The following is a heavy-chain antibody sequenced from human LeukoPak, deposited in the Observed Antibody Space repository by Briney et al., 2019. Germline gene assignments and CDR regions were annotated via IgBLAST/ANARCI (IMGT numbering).Heavy chain of an antibody. Sequence: SGGSLRLSCTASGFTFSDYWMTWVRQAPGKGPEWVANIKQDGSEKYYVDSVKGRFTISRDNAKNSLYLQMNSLRAEDTAVYYCASRWQQLLNYWGQGTLVTVSS. D-gene: IGHD6-13*01. CDR2: IKQDGSEK. J-gene: IGHJ4*02. CDR1: GFTFSDYW. V-gene: IGHV3-7*01. CDR3: ASRWQQLLNY.